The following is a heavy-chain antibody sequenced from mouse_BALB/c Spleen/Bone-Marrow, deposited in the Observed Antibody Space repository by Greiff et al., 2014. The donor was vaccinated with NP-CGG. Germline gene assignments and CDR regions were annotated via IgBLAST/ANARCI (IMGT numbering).Heavy chain of an antibody. Sequence: EVQLVESGTVLARPGASVKMSCKASGYSFTSYWMHWVRQRPGQGLEWIGAIYPGNSNTNYNQKFKGKAKLTAVTSASTAYMEFSSLTNEDSAVYYCTVSLTLSYFDYWGQGTTLTVSS. V-gene: IGHV1-5*01. CDR3: TVSLTLSYFDY. CDR2: IYPGNSNT. CDR1: GYSFTSYW. D-gene: IGHD5-1*01. J-gene: IGHJ2*01.